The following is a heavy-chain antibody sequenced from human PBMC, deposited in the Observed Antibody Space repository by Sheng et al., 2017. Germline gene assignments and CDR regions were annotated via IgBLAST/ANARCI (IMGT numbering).Heavy chain of an antibody. CDR2: INPNSGGT. D-gene: IGHD3-10*01. V-gene: IGHV1-2*06. Sequence: QVQLVQSGAEMKKPGASVKVSCKASGYTFTGYYMHWVRQAPGQGLEWMGRINPNSGGTNYAQKFQGRVTMTRDTSISTAYMELSRLRSDDTAVYYCARDPYGSGSYPPNWFDPWGQGTLVTVSS. CDR1: GYTFTGYY. J-gene: IGHJ5*02. CDR3: ARDPYGSGSYPPNWFDP.